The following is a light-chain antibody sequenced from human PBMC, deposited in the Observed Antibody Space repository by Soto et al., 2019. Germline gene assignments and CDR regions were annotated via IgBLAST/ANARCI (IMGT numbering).Light chain of an antibody. CDR3: QQSYSTSWT. CDR2: AAS. V-gene: IGKV1-39*01. Sequence: DIQMTQSPSSLSASVGDRVTITCXASQSISSYLNWYQQKPGKAPKLLIYAASGLHSGVPSTFSASGSGTDFTLTISSLQPEDFATYYCQQSYSTSWTFGQGTKVDI. J-gene: IGKJ1*01. CDR1: QSISSY.